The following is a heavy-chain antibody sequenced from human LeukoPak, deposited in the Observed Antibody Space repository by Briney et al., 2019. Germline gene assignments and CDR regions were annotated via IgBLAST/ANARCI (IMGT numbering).Heavy chain of an antibody. CDR1: GGSISSSSYY. Sequence: SETLSLTCTVSGGSISSSSYYWGWIRQPPGKGLEWIGSIYYSGSTYYNPSLKSRVTISVDTSKNQFSLKLSSVTAADTAVYYCARHLLYSSGWYGYYFDYWGQGTLVTVSS. J-gene: IGHJ4*02. CDR3: ARHLLYSSGWYGYYFDY. D-gene: IGHD6-19*01. V-gene: IGHV4-39*01. CDR2: IYYSGST.